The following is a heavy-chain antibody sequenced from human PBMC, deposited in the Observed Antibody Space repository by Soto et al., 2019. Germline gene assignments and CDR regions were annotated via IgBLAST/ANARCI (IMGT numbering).Heavy chain of an antibody. V-gene: IGHV3-30*01. CDR3: VASVLSFDY. J-gene: IGHJ4*02. CDR2: ISYDGTNE. CDR1: GFTFSTNA. Sequence: HVQLVESGGGVVQPGRSLRPSCAASGFTFSTNAMHWVRQAPGKGLEWVAVISYDGTNEHYEDSVKGRFTISRDNSRNTLSLQMNSLRPEDTAVYYCVASVLSFDYWGQGTLVTVSS. D-gene: IGHD3-16*02.